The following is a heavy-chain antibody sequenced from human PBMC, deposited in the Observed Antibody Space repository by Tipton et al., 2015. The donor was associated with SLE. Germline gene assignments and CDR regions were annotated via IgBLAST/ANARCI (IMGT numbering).Heavy chain of an antibody. CDR2: IIPIFGTA. J-gene: IGHJ5*02. Sequence: QLVQSGAEVKKPGSSVKVSCKASGGTFSSYAISWVRQAPGQGLEWMGGIIPIFGTANYAQKFQGRVTITADESTSTAYMELSSLRSEDTAVYYCARSSTSYCSGGSCYYNWFDPWGQGTLVTVSS. CDR1: GGTFSSYA. V-gene: IGHV1-69*01. CDR3: ARSSTSYCSGGSCYYNWFDP. D-gene: IGHD2-15*01.